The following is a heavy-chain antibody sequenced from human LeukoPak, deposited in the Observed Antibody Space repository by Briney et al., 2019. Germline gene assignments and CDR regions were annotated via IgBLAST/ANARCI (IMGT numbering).Heavy chain of an antibody. CDR1: GFTFSSYW. Sequence: PGGSLRLSCVGSGFTFSSYWMSWVRQAPGKGLAWVAAIKYGGSQTYYVDSVKGRFTISRDDAKNSLFLQMSSLRVEDTAVYSCARLKDDVTKFDYWGQGTLVTVSS. CDR2: IKYGGSQT. D-gene: IGHD2-8*01. CDR3: ARLKDDVTKFDY. V-gene: IGHV3-7*01. J-gene: IGHJ4*02.